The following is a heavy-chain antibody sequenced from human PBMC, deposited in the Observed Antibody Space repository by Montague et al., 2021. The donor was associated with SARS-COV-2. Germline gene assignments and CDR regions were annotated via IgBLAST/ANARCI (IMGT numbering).Heavy chain of an antibody. Sequence: SETLSLTCTVYGAAVIRCRWTWLTHAPERPLECVCEVMHRGKTSYNPSLQSRLTMSVDTYKKQFSLRLSSVTAADTAVYFCAKGSHIYETRGLRTGWFDPWGQGTLVTVSS. CDR1: GAAVIRCR. V-gene: IGHV4-34*01. CDR2: VMHRGKT. CDR3: AKGSHIYETRGLRTGWFDP. D-gene: IGHD7-27*01. J-gene: IGHJ5*02.